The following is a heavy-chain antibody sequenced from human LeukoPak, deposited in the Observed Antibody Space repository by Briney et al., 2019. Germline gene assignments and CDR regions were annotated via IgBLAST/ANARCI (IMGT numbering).Heavy chain of an antibody. Sequence: GGSLRLSCAASGFTFSSYAMSWVRQAPGKGLEWVSAISGSGGSTYYADSVKGRFTISRNNSKNTLYLQMNSLRPEDTAVYYCAKGATAMVRFTIDYWGQGTLVTVSS. CDR3: AKGATAMVRFTIDY. V-gene: IGHV3-23*01. CDR1: GFTFSSYA. J-gene: IGHJ4*02. D-gene: IGHD5-18*01. CDR2: ISGSGGST.